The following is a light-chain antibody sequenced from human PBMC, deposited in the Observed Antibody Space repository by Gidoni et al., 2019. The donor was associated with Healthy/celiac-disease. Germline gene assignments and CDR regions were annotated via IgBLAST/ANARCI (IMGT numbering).Light chain of an antibody. CDR3: QQYYSTPLT. Sequence: RATINCKSSQSVLYSSNNKNYLAWYQQKPGQPPKLLIYWAATRESGVPDRFSGSGSGTDFTLTISSLQAEDVAVYYCQQYYSTPLTFGGGTKVEIK. V-gene: IGKV4-1*01. CDR1: QSVLYSSNNKNY. J-gene: IGKJ4*01. CDR2: WAA.